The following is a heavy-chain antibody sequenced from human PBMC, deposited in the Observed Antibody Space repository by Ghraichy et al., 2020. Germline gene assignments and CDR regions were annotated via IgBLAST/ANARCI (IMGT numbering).Heavy chain of an antibody. CDR2: ISSSGSTI. V-gene: IGHV3-48*03. J-gene: IGHJ6*02. D-gene: IGHD3-3*01. CDR3: ARDLYDFWSGYYYGMDV. CDR1: GFTFSSYE. Sequence: GGSLRLSCAASGFTFSSYEMNWVRQAPGKGLEWVSYISSSGSTIYYADSVKGRFTISRDNAKNSLYLQMNSLRAEDTAVYYCARDLYDFWSGYYYGMDVWGQGTTVTVSS.